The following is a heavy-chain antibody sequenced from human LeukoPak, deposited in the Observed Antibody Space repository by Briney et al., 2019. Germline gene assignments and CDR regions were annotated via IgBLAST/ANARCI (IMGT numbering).Heavy chain of an antibody. CDR2: ISAYNGNT. Sequence: ASVKVSCKASGYTFTSYGISWVRQAPGQGLEWMGWISAYNGNTNYAQKLQGRVTITSDTSANTVYMELSSLRSEDTAVYYCARGDFYYDNSNPWGQGTLVTVSS. J-gene: IGHJ5*02. CDR1: GYTFTSYG. CDR3: ARGDFYYDNSNP. V-gene: IGHV1-18*01. D-gene: IGHD3-22*01.